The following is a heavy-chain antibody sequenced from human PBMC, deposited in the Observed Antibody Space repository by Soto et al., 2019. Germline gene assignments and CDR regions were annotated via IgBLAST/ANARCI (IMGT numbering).Heavy chain of an antibody. CDR2: IIPILGIA. V-gene: IGHV1-69*02. J-gene: IGHJ4*02. D-gene: IGHD2-2*02. CDR3: GIEYCSWTRCYRGY. Sequence: QVQLVQSGAEVKKPGSSVKVSCKASGGTFSSYTISWVRQAPGQGLEWMGRIIPILGIANYAQKFQGRVTVSAGKSTRTAYMGLRSLRSGGKAGDYWGIEYCSWTRCYRGYWGPGTLVTVSS. CDR1: GGTFSSYT.